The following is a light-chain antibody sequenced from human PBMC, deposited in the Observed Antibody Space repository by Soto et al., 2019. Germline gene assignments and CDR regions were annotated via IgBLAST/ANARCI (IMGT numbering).Light chain of an antibody. Sequence: DIQMTQSPSTLSASIGDRVIITCRVSQSISNWLAWYQQKPGKAPDLLIYKASSLQTGVPSRFSGSGSGTEFTLTISSLQPDDFATYYCQQYEGYPWTFGQGTKVEIK. CDR2: KAS. J-gene: IGKJ1*01. CDR1: QSISNW. CDR3: QQYEGYPWT. V-gene: IGKV1-5*03.